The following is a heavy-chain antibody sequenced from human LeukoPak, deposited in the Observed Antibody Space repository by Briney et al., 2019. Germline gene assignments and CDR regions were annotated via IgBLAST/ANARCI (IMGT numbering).Heavy chain of an antibody. D-gene: IGHD3-10*01. J-gene: IGHJ4*02. V-gene: IGHV4-4*07. CDR1: GGSISSYY. CDR2: IYTSGST. Sequence: KPSETLSLTCTVSGGSISSYYWSWIRQPAGKGLEWIGRIYTSGSTNYNPSLKSRVTMSVDTSKNQFSLKLSSVTAADTGVYYCARTTMVRSRGNRYYFDYWGQGTLVTVSS. CDR3: ARTTMVRSRGNRYYFDY.